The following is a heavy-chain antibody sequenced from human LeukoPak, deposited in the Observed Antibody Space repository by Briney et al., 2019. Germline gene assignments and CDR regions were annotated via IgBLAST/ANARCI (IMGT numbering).Heavy chain of an antibody. V-gene: IGHV4-30-4*01. CDR1: GGSISSGDYY. J-gene: IGHJ4*02. Sequence: PSETLSLTCTVSGGSISSGDYYWSWIRQAPGKGLEWIGYIYYSGSTYYNPSLKSRVSISIDTSKNQFSLKLSSVTAADTAVYYCARGDSGGSGSYYSDYWGQGTLVTVSS. D-gene: IGHD3-10*01. CDR3: ARGDSGGSGSYYSDY. CDR2: IYYSGST.